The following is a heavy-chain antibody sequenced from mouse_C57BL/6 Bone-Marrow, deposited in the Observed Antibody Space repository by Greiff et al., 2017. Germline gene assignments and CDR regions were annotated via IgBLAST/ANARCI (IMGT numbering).Heavy chain of an antibody. D-gene: IGHD1-1*01. Sequence: VQLQQSGAELVRPGASVKLSCTASGFNIKDDYMHWVKQRPEQGLEWIGWIDPENGDTEYASKFQGKATITADTSSNTAYLQLSSLTSEDTAVYYCTTGYGSSYPALVAYWGQGTLVTVSA. CDR3: TTGYGSSYPALVAY. J-gene: IGHJ3*01. V-gene: IGHV14-4*01. CDR1: GFNIKDDY. CDR2: IDPENGDT.